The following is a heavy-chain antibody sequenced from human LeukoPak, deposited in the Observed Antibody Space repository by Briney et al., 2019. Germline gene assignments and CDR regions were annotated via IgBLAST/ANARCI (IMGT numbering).Heavy chain of an antibody. J-gene: IGHJ4*02. CDR2: IYPGDSDT. Sequence: KPGGSLQISRQGSGSSFTSYCIGWVRQLPGKGLEWMGIIYPGDSDTRYSTSFQGQVTISADNSISTAYLQWSSLKASDTAMYYCARRGIYCSSTSCPPFDYWGQGTLVTVSS. CDR1: GSSFTSYC. CDR3: ARRGIYCSSTSCPPFDY. V-gene: IGHV5-51*01. D-gene: IGHD2-2*01.